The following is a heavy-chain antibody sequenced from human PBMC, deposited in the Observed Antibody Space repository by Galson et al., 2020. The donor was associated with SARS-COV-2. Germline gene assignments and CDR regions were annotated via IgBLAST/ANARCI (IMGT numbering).Heavy chain of an antibody. V-gene: IGHV3-53*01. CDR1: GFTVSNHY. CDR3: ARDTPMYSGGWYPAY. J-gene: IGHJ4*02. CDR2: IFSGGST. D-gene: IGHD6-19*01. Sequence: GGSLRLSCAASGFTVSNHYMSWVRQAPGKGLEWVSVIFSGGSTYFADYVKGRFSVSRDNSKNTLFLQMNGLRAEDTAVYYCARDTPMYSGGWYPAYWGQGTLVTVSS.